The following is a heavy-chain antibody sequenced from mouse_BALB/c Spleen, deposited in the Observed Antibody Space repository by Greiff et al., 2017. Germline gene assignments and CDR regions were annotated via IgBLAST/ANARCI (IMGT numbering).Heavy chain of an antibody. J-gene: IGHJ2*01. V-gene: IGHV5-17*02. CDR3: ARDGNYFDY. Sequence: DVQLQESGGGLVQPGGSRKLSCAASGFTFSSFGMHWVRQAPEKGLEWVAYISSGSSTIYYADTVKGRFTISRDNPKNTLFLQMTSLRSEDTAMYYCARDGNYFDYWGQGTTLTVSS. CDR2: ISSGSSTI. D-gene: IGHD2-1*01. CDR1: GFTFSSFG.